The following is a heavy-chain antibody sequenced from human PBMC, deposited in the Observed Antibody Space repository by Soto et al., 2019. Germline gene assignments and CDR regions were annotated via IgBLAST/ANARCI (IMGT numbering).Heavy chain of an antibody. Sequence: QVQLVQSGAEVKKPGASVKVSCKASGYTFTSYDINWVRQATGQGLEWMGWMNPNSGNTGYAQKFQGRVNMTRNTSISTAYMDLSSLRSEDTAVYYCARTNYSDTSGHPNWFDPWGQGTLVTVSS. CDR2: MNPNSGNT. D-gene: IGHD3-22*01. V-gene: IGHV1-8*01. CDR3: ARTNYSDTSGHPNWFDP. J-gene: IGHJ5*02. CDR1: GYTFTSYD.